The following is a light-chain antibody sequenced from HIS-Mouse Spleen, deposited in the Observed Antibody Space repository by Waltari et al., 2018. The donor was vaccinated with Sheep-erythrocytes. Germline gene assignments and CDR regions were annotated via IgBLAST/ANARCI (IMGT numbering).Light chain of an antibody. J-gene: IGLJ1*01. CDR3: CSYAGSYNHV. CDR2: DVS. Sequence: QSALTQPRSVSGSPGQSVTISCTGTSSDVGGYNYVPWYQQHPGKAPKLLSDDVSKRPSGVPDRFSGSKSGNTASLTISGLQAEDEADYYCCSYAGSYNHVFATGTKVTVL. CDR1: SSDVGGYNY. V-gene: IGLV2-11*01.